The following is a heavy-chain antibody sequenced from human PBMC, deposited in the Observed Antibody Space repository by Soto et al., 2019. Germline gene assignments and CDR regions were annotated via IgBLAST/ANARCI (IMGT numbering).Heavy chain of an antibody. CDR2: INAGNGNT. J-gene: IGHJ4*02. CDR1: GYTFTSYA. Sequence: QVQLVQSGAEVKKPGASVKVSCKASGYTFTSYAMHWVRQAPGQRLEWMGWINAGNGNTKFSQKFQGRVTITRDTSAGPAEREVSRLRSEETAVYYCGRGGGVGGCSSTSCYADLDYWGQGTLVTVSS. CDR3: GRGGGVGGCSSTSCYADLDY. D-gene: IGHD2-2*01. V-gene: IGHV1-3*01.